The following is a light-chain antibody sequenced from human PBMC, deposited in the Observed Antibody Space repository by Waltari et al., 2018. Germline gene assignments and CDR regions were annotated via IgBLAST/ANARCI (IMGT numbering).Light chain of an antibody. CDR2: RSD. CDR1: TSNIGSNV. J-gene: IGLJ3*02. V-gene: IGLV1-44*01. CDR3: AAWDDSLHGHWV. Sequence: QSVLTQPPSASGTPGQRVTISCSGSTSNIGSNVDNWYQQFPGKAPNLLIYRSDQRPSGVPDRFSGSKSGTSASLAISGLQSEDEADYYCAAWDDSLHGHWVFGGGTKVTVL.